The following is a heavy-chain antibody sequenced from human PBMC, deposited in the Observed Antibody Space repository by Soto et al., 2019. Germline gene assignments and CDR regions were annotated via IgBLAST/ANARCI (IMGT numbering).Heavy chain of an antibody. CDR3: ARGGRHDCGDDFFDY. Sequence: GASVKVSCKASGYTFTGYYMHWVRQAPGQGLEWMGWINPNSGGTNYAQKFQGWVTMTRDTSISTAYMELSRLRSDDTAVYYCARGGRHDCGDDFFDYWGQGTLVTVSS. CDR1: GYTFTGYY. CDR2: INPNSGGT. D-gene: IGHD4-17*01. V-gene: IGHV1-2*04. J-gene: IGHJ4*02.